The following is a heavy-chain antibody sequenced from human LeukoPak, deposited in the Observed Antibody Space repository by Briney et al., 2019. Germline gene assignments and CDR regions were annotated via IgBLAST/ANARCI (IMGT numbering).Heavy chain of an antibody. CDR2: ISGSGGST. D-gene: IGHD2-21*02. Sequence: GGSLRLSCAASGFTFSSYAMSWVRQAPGKGLEWVSAISGSGGSTYYADSVKGRFTICRDNSKNTLYLQMNSLRAEDTAVYYCAKDVTIVVVTYFDYWGQGTLVTVSS. CDR1: GFTFSSYA. V-gene: IGHV3-23*01. J-gene: IGHJ4*02. CDR3: AKDVTIVVVTYFDY.